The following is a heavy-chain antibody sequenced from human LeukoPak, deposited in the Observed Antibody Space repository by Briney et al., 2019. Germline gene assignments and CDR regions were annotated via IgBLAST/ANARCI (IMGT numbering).Heavy chain of an antibody. J-gene: IGHJ4*02. V-gene: IGHV1-46*01. CDR1: GYTFTSYD. Sequence: GASVKVSCKASGYTFTSYDINWVRQATGQGLEWMGIINPSGGSTSYAQKFQGRVTMTRDTSTSTVYMELSSLRSEDTAVYYCARAGWDYDILTGYFDYWGQGTLVTVSS. CDR3: ARAGWDYDILTGYFDY. CDR2: INPSGGST. D-gene: IGHD3-9*01.